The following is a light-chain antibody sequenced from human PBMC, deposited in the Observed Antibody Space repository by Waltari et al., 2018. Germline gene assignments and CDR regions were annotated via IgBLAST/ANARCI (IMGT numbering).Light chain of an antibody. J-gene: IGLJ1*01. CDR2: EVS. CDR1: SSDVGGYNY. V-gene: IGLV2-8*01. Sequence: QSALTQPPSASGSPGQSVTISCTGTSSDVGGYNYVSLYQQHPGKAPKLMIYEVSKRPSGVPDRVSGSKSGNTASLTVSVLQAEDEADYYCSSYAGSNNYVFGTGTKVTVL. CDR3: SSYAGSNNYV.